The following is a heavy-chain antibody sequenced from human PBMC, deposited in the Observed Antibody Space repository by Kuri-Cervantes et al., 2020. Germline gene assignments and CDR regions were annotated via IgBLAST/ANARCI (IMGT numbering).Heavy chain of an antibody. CDR2: INHSGGT. D-gene: IGHD5-24*01. CDR1: GGSFSDYY. J-gene: IGHJ4*02. CDR3: AGGARRQATKFDY. V-gene: IGHV4-34*01. Sequence: SETLSLTCAVYGGSFSDYYWSWIRQPPGKGLEWIGEINHSGGTNYNPSLKSRVTISVDTSKNQFSLKLSSVTAADTAVYYCAGGARRQATKFDYWGQGTLVTVSS.